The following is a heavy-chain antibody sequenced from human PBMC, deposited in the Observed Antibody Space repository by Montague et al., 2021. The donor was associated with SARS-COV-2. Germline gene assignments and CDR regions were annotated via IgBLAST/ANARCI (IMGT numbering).Heavy chain of an antibody. CDR3: ARGSFGMGAFDI. D-gene: IGHD1-14*01. J-gene: IGHJ3*02. V-gene: IGHV4-4*07. CDR2: IYTSGST. Sequence: SETLSLTCSVSGDSISGYYWGWIRQPAGKRLEWIGLIYTSGSTNYNPSLKSRVTMSLDTSKNQFSLKLRSVTAADTAVYYCARGSFGMGAFDIWGQGTMVTVSS. CDR1: GDSISGYY.